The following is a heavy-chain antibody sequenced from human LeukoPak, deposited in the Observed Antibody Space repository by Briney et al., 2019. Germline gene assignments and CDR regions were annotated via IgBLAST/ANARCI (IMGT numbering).Heavy chain of an antibody. Sequence: GGSLRLSCAASEFTFSSYAMSWVRQAPGKGLEWVSVISGSGGSTYYADSVKGRFTISRDNSKNTLYLQMNSLRAEDTAVYYCAKYSGYDWDKTYFDYWGQGTLVTVSS. CDR1: EFTFSSYA. D-gene: IGHD5-12*01. J-gene: IGHJ4*02. CDR3: AKYSGYDWDKTYFDY. CDR2: ISGSGGST. V-gene: IGHV3-23*01.